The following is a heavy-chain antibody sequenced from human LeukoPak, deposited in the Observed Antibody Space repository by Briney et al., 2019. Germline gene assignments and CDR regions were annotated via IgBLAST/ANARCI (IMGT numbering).Heavy chain of an antibody. J-gene: IGHJ6*03. Sequence: ASVKVSCKASGYSFSRYGISWVRQAPGQGLEWMVWISAYSGNTNYAQKFQGRVTMTRDTSTSTVYMELSSLRSEDTAVYYCARRGPAGGSPQHLYYMDVWGKGTTVTVSS. V-gene: IGHV1-18*01. CDR2: ISAYSGNT. D-gene: IGHD2-2*01. CDR3: ARRGPAGGSPQHLYYMDV. CDR1: GYSFSRYG.